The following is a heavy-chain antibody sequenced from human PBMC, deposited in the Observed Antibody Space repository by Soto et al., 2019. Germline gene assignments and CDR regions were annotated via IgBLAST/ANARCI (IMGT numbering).Heavy chain of an antibody. V-gene: IGHV3-23*01. CDR2: ISGDEGTT. Sequence: GGSLILSWASSGCTFSSFSWSWVRQAPGKGLEWVSAISGDEGTTHYADSVKGRFTISRDNSKNTLFLQMNSLRAEDTAIYYRATHATGTTFYTLIYWGQGSPVTVSS. CDR1: GCTFSSFS. CDR3: ATHATGTTFYTLIY. J-gene: IGHJ4*02. D-gene: IGHD1-7*01.